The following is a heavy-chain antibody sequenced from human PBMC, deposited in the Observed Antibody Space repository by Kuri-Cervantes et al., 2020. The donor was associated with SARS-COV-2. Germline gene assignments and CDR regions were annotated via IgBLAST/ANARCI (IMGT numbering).Heavy chain of an antibody. CDR2: TNGDGSTT. CDR1: GFAFSTYW. J-gene: IGHJ5*02. Sequence: GGSLRLSCAASGFAFSTYWMHWVRQTPGRGLVWVSRTNGDGSTTKYADSVKGRLTISRDNVQNILYLQMNSLRAEDTAVYYCATAGWFDPWGQGTLVTVSS. V-gene: IGHV3-74*01. CDR3: ATAGWFDP.